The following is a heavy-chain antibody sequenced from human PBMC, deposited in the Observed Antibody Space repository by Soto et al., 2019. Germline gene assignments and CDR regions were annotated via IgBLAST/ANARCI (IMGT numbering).Heavy chain of an antibody. CDR3: VIVVAIPGYPDN. CDR2: IVPTVDTS. Sequence: QVQLVQSGAEVRQPASSVKVSCKTSGATFSSYAITWVRQAPGQGLEWMGGIVPTVDTSTYAQKFQGSVTITADKFTNTVYMELSSLRSDDTAVYYCVIVVAIPGYPDNWGQGTLVTVSS. CDR1: GATFSSYA. J-gene: IGHJ4*02. D-gene: IGHD5-12*01. V-gene: IGHV1-69*14.